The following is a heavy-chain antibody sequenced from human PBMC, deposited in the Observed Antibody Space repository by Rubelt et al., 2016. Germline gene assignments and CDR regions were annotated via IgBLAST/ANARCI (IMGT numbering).Heavy chain of an antibody. Sequence: QVQLQESGPGLVKPSETLSLTCTVSGGSISSYYWNWIRQPPGKGLEWIGNIYDSGSTNYNPSLKSRVTISVDTSQNQFSLKRRSVTAADTAVYYCARLPGISWYDPWGQGTLVTVSS. CDR1: GGSISSYY. J-gene: IGHJ5*02. CDR3: ARLPGISWYDP. V-gene: IGHV4-59*12. CDR2: IYDSGST. D-gene: IGHD7-27*01.